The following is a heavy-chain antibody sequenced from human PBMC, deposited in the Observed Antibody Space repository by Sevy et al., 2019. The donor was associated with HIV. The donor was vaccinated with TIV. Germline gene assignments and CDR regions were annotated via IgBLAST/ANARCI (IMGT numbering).Heavy chain of an antibody. CDR2: IYYNGAT. Sequence: SETLSLTCSVSGGSISNGDYYWAWIRLPPGKGLEWIGSIYYNGATYYNPSLKSRVTVSVDMSKNQFSLRLSSVTAADTAIYYCARHRAHHDYADPWGQGTLVTVSS. J-gene: IGHJ5*02. CDR1: GGSISNGDYY. V-gene: IGHV4-39*01. D-gene: IGHD4-17*01. CDR3: ARHRAHHDYADP.